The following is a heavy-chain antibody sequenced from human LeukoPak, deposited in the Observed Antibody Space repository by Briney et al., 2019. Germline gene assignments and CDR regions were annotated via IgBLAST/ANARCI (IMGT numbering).Heavy chain of an antibody. CDR3: ARYSELVNYYYYYGMDV. CDR2: IVQSANI. J-gene: IGHJ6*02. D-gene: IGHD1-7*01. Sequence: SETLSLTCTVSGGFISSSGYCWGWIRQPPGKGLEWIGNIVQSANIYYNPSLKSRVAISVDTSENQFSLILRSVTAADTAVYYCARYSELVNYYYYYGMDVWGQGTTVTVSS. V-gene: IGHV4-39*01. CDR1: GGFISSSGYC.